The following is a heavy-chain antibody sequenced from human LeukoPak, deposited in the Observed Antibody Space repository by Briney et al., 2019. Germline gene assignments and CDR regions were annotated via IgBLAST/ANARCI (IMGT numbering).Heavy chain of an antibody. J-gene: IGHJ3*02. CDR2: IYYSGST. CDR3: ARGSRYYYDSSGGAFDI. CDR1: GGSISSYY. Sequence: SETLSLTCTVSGGSISSYYWSWIRQPPGKGLEWIGYIYYSGSTNYNPSLKSRVTISVDTSKNQFSLKLSSVTAADTAVYYCARGSRYYYDSSGGAFDIWGQGTMVTVSS. D-gene: IGHD3-22*01. V-gene: IGHV4-59*01.